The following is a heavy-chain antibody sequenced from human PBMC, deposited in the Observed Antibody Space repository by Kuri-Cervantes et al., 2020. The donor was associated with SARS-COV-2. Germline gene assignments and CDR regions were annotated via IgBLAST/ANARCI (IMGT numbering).Heavy chain of an antibody. CDR2: NNHCGST. V-gene: IGHV4-34*13. Sequence: PPGKGLEWIGENNHCGSTNYNPSLKSRVTISVDTSKNQFSLKLSSVTAADTAVYYCARDGCSGGSCYYSYWFDPWGQGTLVTVSS. J-gene: IGHJ5*02. CDR3: ARDGCSGGSCYYSYWFDP. D-gene: IGHD2-15*01.